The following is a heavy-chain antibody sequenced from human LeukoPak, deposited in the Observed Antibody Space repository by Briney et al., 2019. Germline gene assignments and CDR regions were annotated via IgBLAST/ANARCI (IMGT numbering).Heavy chain of an antibody. CDR3: AKKRGYSYGAIDY. V-gene: IGHV3-23*01. CDR2: ISGSGGST. CDR1: GFTFSSRA. J-gene: IGHJ4*02. D-gene: IGHD5-18*01. Sequence: GGSLRLSCAASGFTFSSRAMSWVRRAPGKGLEWVSCISGSGGSTYYADSVKGRFAISRDNSKNTLYLQMSSLRAEDTAVYYCAKKRGYSYGAIDYWGQGTLVTVSS.